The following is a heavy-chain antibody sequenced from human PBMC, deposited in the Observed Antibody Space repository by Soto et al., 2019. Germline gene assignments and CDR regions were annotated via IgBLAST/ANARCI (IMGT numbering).Heavy chain of an antibody. CDR1: GGTFSSYT. J-gene: IGHJ5*02. D-gene: IGHD5-18*01. CDR3: ASHKMVSGWFDP. CDR2: IIPILGIG. Sequence: QVQLVQSGAEVKKPGSSVKVSCKASGGTFSSYTISWVRQAPRQGLEWMGRIIPILGIGNYAQKLQGRVTITADKSTSTAYMELSSLRSEPTAGYYCASHKMVSGWFDPWGQGTLVTVSS. V-gene: IGHV1-69*02.